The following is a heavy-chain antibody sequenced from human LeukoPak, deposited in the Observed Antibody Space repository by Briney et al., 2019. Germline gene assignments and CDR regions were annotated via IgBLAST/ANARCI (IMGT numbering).Heavy chain of an antibody. CDR1: GVSISSYY. CDR3: ARDYGDWWFDP. CDR2: IYYSGST. Sequence: PSETLSLTCTVSGVSISSYYWSWIRQPPGKGLEWIGYIYYSGSTNYNPSLKSRVTISVDTSKNQFSLKLSSVTAADTAVYYCARDYGDWWFDPWGQGTLLTVSS. D-gene: IGHD2-21*01. J-gene: IGHJ5*02. V-gene: IGHV4-59*01.